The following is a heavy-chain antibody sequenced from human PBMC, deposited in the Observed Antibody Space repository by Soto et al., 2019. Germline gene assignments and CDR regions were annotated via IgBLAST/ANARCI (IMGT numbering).Heavy chain of an antibody. CDR1: GGSISTSNW. J-gene: IGHJ4*02. CDR3: ARTSKRRTLFAY. Sequence: PSETLSLTCAVSGGSISTSNWWSWVRQPPGKGLEWIGEVYHSGSTNYNPSFKSRVAMSVDKSKNQFSLKLNSVTAADTALYYGARTSKRRTLFAYWGRGSLATVPS. CDR2: VYHSGST. D-gene: IGHD4-4*01. V-gene: IGHV4-4*02.